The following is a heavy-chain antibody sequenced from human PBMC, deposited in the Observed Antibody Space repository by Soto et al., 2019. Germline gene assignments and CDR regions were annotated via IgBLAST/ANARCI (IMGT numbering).Heavy chain of an antibody. J-gene: IGHJ4*02. CDR3: SRNEL. D-gene: IGHD1-1*01. Sequence: EVQLVQSGGGLVQPGGSLRLSCTGSGFSFSDYWMSWVRQAPGKGLEWVANMNPDGSDKYYVDSVKGRFTISRDNAQSSLFMQMNSLRAEYTAVYYCSRNELWGQGTAVIVS. CDR1: GFSFSDYW. V-gene: IGHV3-7*01. CDR2: MNPDGSDK.